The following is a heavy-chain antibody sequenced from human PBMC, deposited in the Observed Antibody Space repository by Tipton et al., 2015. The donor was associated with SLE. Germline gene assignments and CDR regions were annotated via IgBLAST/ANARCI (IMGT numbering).Heavy chain of an antibody. CDR1: GGSMTSSVYY. V-gene: IGHV4-39*01. CDR2: IYYTGST. J-gene: IGHJ4*02. D-gene: IGHD2-21*01. Sequence: TLSLTCTVSGGSMTSSVYYWGWLRQPPGQGREWIGNIYYTGSTYYNPSLRSRVTISIDTSKSHFSLKLTSVTATDTAVYYCVRQRLWSDYWGQGNLVTVSS. CDR3: VRQRLWSDY.